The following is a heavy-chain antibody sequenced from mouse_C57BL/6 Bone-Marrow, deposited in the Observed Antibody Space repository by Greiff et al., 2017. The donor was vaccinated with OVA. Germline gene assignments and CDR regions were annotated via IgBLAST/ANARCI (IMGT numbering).Heavy chain of an antibody. J-gene: IGHJ2*01. V-gene: IGHV1-22*01. Sequence: VQLKESGPELVKPGASVKMSCKASGYTFTDYNMHWVKQSHGKSLEWIGYINPNNGGTSYNQKFQGKATLTVNKSSSTAYMELRSLTSEDSAVYYCARTGLLRDFDYWGQGTTLTVSS. D-gene: IGHD1-1*01. CDR3: ARTGLLRDFDY. CDR2: INPNNGGT. CDR1: GYTFTDYN.